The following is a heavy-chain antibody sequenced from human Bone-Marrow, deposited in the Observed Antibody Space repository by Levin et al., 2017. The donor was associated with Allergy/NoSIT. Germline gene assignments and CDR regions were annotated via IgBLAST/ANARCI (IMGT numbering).Heavy chain of an antibody. V-gene: IGHV3-48*03. CDR3: ARIKGGHMVRGVIMRPLNFDY. D-gene: IGHD3-10*01. CDR1: GFTFSSYE. Sequence: GESLKISCAASGFTFSSYEMNWVRQAPGKGLEWVSYISSSGSTIYYADSVKGRFTISRDNAKNSLYLQMNSLRAEDTAVYYCARIKGGHMVRGVIMRPLNFDYWGQGTLVTVSS. CDR2: ISSSGSTI. J-gene: IGHJ4*02.